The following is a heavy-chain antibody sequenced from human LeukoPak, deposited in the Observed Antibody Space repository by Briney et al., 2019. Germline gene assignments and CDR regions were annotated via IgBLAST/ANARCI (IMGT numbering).Heavy chain of an antibody. V-gene: IGHV3-11*01. CDR1: GFTFSGYY. Sequence: GGSLRLSCEGSGFTFSGYYMSWIRQAPGKRLEWVSYINPSGSTIYYADSVKGRFTISRDNAKKSLDLQMYSLRAEDTAVYYCARVRGSGFCSGSSCAKDPGYYYYMDVWGKGTTVTVSS. D-gene: IGHD2-2*01. CDR2: INPSGSTI. CDR3: ARVRGSGFCSGSSCAKDPGYYYYMDV. J-gene: IGHJ6*03.